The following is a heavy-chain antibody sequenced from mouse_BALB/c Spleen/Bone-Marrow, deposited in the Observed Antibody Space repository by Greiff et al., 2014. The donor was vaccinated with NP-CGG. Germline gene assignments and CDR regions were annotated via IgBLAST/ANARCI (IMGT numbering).Heavy chain of an antibody. V-gene: IGHV14-3*02. D-gene: IGHD1-1*01. J-gene: IGHJ3*01. Sequence: EVQLQQSGAELVKSGASVKLSCTASGFNIKDTYMHWVKQRPEQGLEWIGRIDPANGNTKYDPKFQGKATITADTSSKTAYLQLSSLTSEDTAVYYCAPYYYGSSQFAYWGQGTLVTVSA. CDR2: IDPANGNT. CDR1: GFNIKDTY. CDR3: APYYYGSSQFAY.